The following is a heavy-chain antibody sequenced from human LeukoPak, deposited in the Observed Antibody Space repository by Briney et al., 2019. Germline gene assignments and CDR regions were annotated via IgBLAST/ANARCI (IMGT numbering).Heavy chain of an antibody. CDR1: GFTFSSYA. Sequence: RGGSLRLSCAASGFTFSSYAMHWVRQAPGKGLEYVSAISNNGGSTFYANSVKGRFTISRDNSKNTLYLQMGSLRAEDMAVYYCARGPDYYGSGSYYAPLDYWGQGTLVTVSS. D-gene: IGHD3-10*01. CDR3: ARGPDYYGSGSYYAPLDY. V-gene: IGHV3-64*01. CDR2: ISNNGGST. J-gene: IGHJ4*02.